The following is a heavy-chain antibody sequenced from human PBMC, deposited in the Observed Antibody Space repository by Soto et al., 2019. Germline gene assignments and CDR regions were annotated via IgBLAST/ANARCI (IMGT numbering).Heavy chain of an antibody. V-gene: IGHV3-7*01. Sequence: EVQLVESGGGLVQPGGSLRLSCAASGFTFSTYWMHWVRQAPGKGLEWVANIKPDGSEKYYVDSVKGRFTISRDNAKNSLSLQMSCLRAEDTAVYYCARALASAGSLWGQGTLVTVSS. J-gene: IGHJ4*02. D-gene: IGHD6-13*01. CDR2: IKPDGSEK. CDR1: GFTFSTYW. CDR3: ARALASAGSL.